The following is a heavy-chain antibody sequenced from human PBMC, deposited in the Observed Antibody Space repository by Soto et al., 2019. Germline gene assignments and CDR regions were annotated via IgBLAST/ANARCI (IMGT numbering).Heavy chain of an antibody. J-gene: IGHJ4*02. D-gene: IGHD6-13*01. Sequence: QVQLQESGPGLVKPSETLSLTCTVSGGSISSYYWSWIRQPPGKGLEWIGYIYYSGSTNYNPSLNSRVTISLDTSKNQFSLKLSSVTAADTAVYYCARTRGSSSWDLDYWGQGTLVTVSS. V-gene: IGHV4-59*01. CDR3: ARTRGSSSWDLDY. CDR2: IYYSGST. CDR1: GGSISSYY.